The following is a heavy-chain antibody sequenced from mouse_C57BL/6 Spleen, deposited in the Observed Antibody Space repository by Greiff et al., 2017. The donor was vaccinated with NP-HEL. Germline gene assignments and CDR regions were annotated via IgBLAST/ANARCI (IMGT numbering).Heavy chain of an antibody. CDR1: GYTFTSYW. V-gene: IGHV1-50*01. J-gene: IGHJ4*01. D-gene: IGHD2-1*01. CDR3: ARTGDGNHGNYAMDY. CDR2: LDPSDGYT. Sequence: VQLQQPGAELVKPGASVKLSCKASGYTFTSYWMQWVKQRPGQGLEWIGELDPSDGYTNYNQKFKGKATLTVATSSSTDYMQLSSLTSEDSAVYYCARTGDGNHGNYAMDYWGQGTSVTVSS.